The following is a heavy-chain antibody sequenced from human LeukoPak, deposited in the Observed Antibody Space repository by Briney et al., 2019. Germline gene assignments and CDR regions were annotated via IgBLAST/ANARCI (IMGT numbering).Heavy chain of an antibody. D-gene: IGHD5-18*01. CDR3: TTIKRGNIFGYFDF. V-gene: IGHV4-59*11. Sequence: PGTPCLTRTVSGGSPTTHHRDSVPQTPGNGRECMGYVFDSGCTKKSPSLKSRVTLSADTSKNQLSLRLSSVTAAATAVYYCTTIKRGNIFGYFDFWGEGILVTVSS. J-gene: IGHJ4*02. CDR2: VFDSGCT. CDR1: GGSPTTHH.